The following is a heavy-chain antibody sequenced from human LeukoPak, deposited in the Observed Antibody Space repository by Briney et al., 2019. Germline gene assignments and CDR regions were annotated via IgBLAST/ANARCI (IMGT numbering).Heavy chain of an antibody. CDR2: INPNSGGA. CDR1: GYTFTGYY. V-gene: IGHV1-2*02. J-gene: IGHJ5*02. CDR3: ARASGQQLARVWFDP. Sequence: ASVKVSCKASGYTFTGYYMHWVRQAPGQGLEWVGWINPNSGGANYAQKFQGRVTMTRDTSISTAYMELSRLRSDDTAVYYCARASGQQLARVWFDPWGQGTLVTVSS. D-gene: IGHD6-13*01.